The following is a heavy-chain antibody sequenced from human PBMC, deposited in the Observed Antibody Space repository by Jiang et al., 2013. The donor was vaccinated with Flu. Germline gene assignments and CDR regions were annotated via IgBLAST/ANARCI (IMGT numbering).Heavy chain of an antibody. V-gene: IGHV3-9*01. CDR1: GFTFDDYA. CDR2: IWWNSATI. D-gene: IGHD3-3*01. CDR3: AKDVRHGTYDLGHWDYYGMDV. J-gene: IGHJ6*02. Sequence: RSLRLSCAASGFTFDDYAMHWVRQAPGKGLERVSGIWWNSATIGYADSVKGRFTISRDNAKNSLYLQMNSLRAEDTALYYCAKDVRHGTYDLGHWDYYGMDVWGQGTTVIVSS.